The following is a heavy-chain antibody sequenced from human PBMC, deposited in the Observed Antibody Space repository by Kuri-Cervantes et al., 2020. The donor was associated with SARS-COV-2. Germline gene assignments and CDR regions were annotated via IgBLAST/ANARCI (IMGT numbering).Heavy chain of an antibody. CDR2: INHSGST. CDR1: GGSFSGYY. J-gene: IGHJ5*02. D-gene: IGHD2-2*01. Sequence: SETLSLTCAVYGGSFSGYYWSWIRQPPGKGLEWIGEINHSGSTNYNPSLDLKSRVTISVDTSKNQFSLKLSSVAAADTAVYYCARSTLPAARYNWFDPWGQGTLVTVSS. CDR3: ARSTLPAARYNWFDP. V-gene: IGHV4-34*01.